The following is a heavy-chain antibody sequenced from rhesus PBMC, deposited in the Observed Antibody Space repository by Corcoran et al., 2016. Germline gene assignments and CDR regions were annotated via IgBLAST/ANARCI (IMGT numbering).Heavy chain of an antibody. Sequence: QVQLQESGPGLVKPSETLSLTCAVSGGSISSNYWSWIRQPPGKGLEWIGRIYGCGGGPDYHPSLKSRVTISTDTSKNQFSLKLSSVTAADTAVYYCARYCSGGVCYAGPFFDYWGQGVLVTVSS. D-gene: IGHD2-8*01. CDR3: ARYCSGGVCYAGPFFDY. CDR1: GGSISSNY. J-gene: IGHJ4*01. V-gene: IGHV4-160*01. CDR2: IYGCGGGP.